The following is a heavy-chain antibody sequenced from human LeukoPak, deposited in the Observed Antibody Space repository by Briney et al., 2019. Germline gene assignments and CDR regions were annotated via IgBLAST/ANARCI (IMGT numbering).Heavy chain of an antibody. Sequence: PSETLSLTCTVSGGSISSGSYYWSWIRQPAGKGLEWIGRIYTSGSTNYNPSLKSRVTISVDTSKNQFSLKLSSVTAADTAVYYCARDITRTLGFDPWGQGTLVTVSS. V-gene: IGHV4-61*02. CDR3: ARDITRTLGFDP. CDR2: IYTSGST. J-gene: IGHJ5*02. D-gene: IGHD3-3*01. CDR1: GGSISSGSYY.